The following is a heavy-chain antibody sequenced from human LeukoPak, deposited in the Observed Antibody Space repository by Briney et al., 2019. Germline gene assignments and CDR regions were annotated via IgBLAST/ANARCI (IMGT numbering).Heavy chain of an antibody. V-gene: IGHV1-69*04. CDR1: GGTFSSYA. D-gene: IGHD2-8*01. CDR2: IIPILGIA. Sequence: RASVKVSCKASGGTFSSYAISWVRQAPGQGLEWMGRIIPILGIANYAQKFQGRVTITADKSTSTAYMELSSLRSEDTAVYYCARAEYCTNGVCPEEWFDPWGQGTLVTVSS. J-gene: IGHJ5*02. CDR3: ARAEYCTNGVCPEEWFDP.